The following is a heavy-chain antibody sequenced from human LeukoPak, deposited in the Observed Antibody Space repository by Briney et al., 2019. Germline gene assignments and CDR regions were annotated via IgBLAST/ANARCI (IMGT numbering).Heavy chain of an antibody. J-gene: IGHJ6*03. CDR1: GGSISSYY. D-gene: IGHD3-10*01. CDR3: ARDSPYYYGSGSATYYMDV. CDR2: IYYSGST. Sequence: SETLSLTCTVSGGSISSYYWSWIRQPPGKGLEWIGYIYYSGSTNYNPSLKSRVTISVDTSKNQFSLELSSVTAADTAVYYCARDSPYYYGSGSATYYMDVWGKGTTVTISS. V-gene: IGHV4-59*01.